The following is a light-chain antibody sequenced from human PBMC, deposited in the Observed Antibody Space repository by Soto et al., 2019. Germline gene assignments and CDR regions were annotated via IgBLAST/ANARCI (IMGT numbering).Light chain of an antibody. CDR3: GAWDISLSGGV. J-gene: IGLJ3*02. CDR1: SSNIGIDF. Sequence: QAVVTQPPSVSAAPGQEVTISCYGSSSNIGIDFVSWYQHLPGTAPKLLIYEDNKRPSWIPDRFSGSKSGTLATLVITGLQTGDEADYYCGAWDISLSGGVFGGGTKVTVL. CDR2: EDN. V-gene: IGLV1-51*02.